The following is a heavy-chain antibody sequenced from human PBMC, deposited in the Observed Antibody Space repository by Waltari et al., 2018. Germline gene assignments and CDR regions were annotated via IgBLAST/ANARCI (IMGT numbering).Heavy chain of an antibody. CDR2: TYYRSKWSN. CDR1: GDSLSSDGVA. Sequence: QVQLQQSGPGLVKPSQTLSLTCAISGDSLSSDGVAWNWIRQSPSRGLEWLGRTYYRSKWSNDYAVFVKSRISINPDTSKNQFPLQLTSLTPEDTAVYYCARGRNSAFDYWDQGTLVTVSS. D-gene: IGHD1-26*01. J-gene: IGHJ4*02. CDR3: ARGRNSAFDY. V-gene: IGHV6-1*01.